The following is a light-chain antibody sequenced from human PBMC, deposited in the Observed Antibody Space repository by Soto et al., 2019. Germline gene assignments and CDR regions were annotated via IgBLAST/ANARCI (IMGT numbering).Light chain of an antibody. CDR1: SSKIGSNN. CDR2: NTS. J-gene: IGLJ1*01. V-gene: IGLV1-44*01. Sequence: QSGLTQTPSASRNPGQRVTISCSGGSSKIGSNNGKRYQQLPGTAPKLLIYNTSQRPSGVPDRFSDSKSGTSASLAISGLQSEDEADYYCAAWDESLIGYVFATGTKVTVL. CDR3: AAWDESLIGYV.